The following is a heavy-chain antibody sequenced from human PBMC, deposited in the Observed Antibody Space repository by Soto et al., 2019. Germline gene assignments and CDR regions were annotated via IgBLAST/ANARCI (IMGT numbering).Heavy chain of an antibody. CDR3: ARPRHKIDFWSGYFDY. J-gene: IGHJ4*02. D-gene: IGHD3-3*01. CDR2: INAGNGNT. CDR1: GYTFTSYA. Sequence: ASVKVSCKASGYTFTSYAMHWVRQAPGQRLEWMGWINAGNGNTKYSQKFQGRVTITRDTSASTAYMELSSLRSEDTAVYYCARPRHKIDFWSGYFDYWGQGTLVTVSS. V-gene: IGHV1-3*01.